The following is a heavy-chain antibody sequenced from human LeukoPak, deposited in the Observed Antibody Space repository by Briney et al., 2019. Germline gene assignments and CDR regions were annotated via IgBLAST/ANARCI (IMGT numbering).Heavy chain of an antibody. V-gene: IGHV5-51*01. CDR3: ARWGGRYYDSSGYYNFDY. J-gene: IGHJ4*02. CDR2: ISHGDSDT. D-gene: IGHD3-22*01. Sequence: GSSKNSCSTASGYSFTSYWICWVRQMPEKRLEWMGIISHGDSDTRYSPSFPGQVTISADKSISTAYLQWSSLKASDTAMYYCARWGGRYYDSSGYYNFDYWGQGTLVTVSS. CDR1: GYSFTSYW.